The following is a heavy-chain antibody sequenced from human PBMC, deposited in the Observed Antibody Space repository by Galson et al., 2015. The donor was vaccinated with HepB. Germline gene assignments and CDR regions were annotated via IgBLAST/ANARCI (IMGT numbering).Heavy chain of an antibody. CDR1: GFTFSSYS. V-gene: IGHV3-48*01. D-gene: IGHD3-22*01. Sequence: SLRLSCAASGFTFSSYSMNWVRQAPGKGLEWISYISSSSSSIYYSDSVKGRFTISRDNAKKSLFLHMTRLRAEDTAVYYCARGGSPGDSRWNWFDPWGQGTLVTVSS. CDR2: ISSSSSSI. J-gene: IGHJ5*02. CDR3: ARGGSPGDSRWNWFDP.